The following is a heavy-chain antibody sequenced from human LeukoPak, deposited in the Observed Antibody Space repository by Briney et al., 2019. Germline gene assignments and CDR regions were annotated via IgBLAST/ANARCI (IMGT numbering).Heavy chain of an antibody. Sequence: GGSLRLSCGASGFTFSTYGMTWVRQAPGKGLEWVSYISSSSSTIYYADSVKGRFTISRDNAKNSLYLQMNSLRAEDTAVYYCARGPLYCTNGVCYYYYYYMDVWGKGTTVTVSS. CDR2: ISSSSSTI. V-gene: IGHV3-48*01. D-gene: IGHD2-8*01. CDR3: ARGPLYCTNGVCYYYYYYMDV. J-gene: IGHJ6*03. CDR1: GFTFSTYG.